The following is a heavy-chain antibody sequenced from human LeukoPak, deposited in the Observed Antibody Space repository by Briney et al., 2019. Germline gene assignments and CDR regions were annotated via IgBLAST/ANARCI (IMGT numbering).Heavy chain of an antibody. V-gene: IGHV3-74*01. J-gene: IGHJ4*02. Sequence: GGSLRLSCAASGFTFSSYWMHWVRQAPGKGLVWVSPINSDGSTTSYADSVKGRFTISRDNAKNTLYLQMNSLRAEDTAVYYCARVSRGNYYFDYWGPGTLVTVSS. CDR2: INSDGSTT. CDR3: ARVSRGNYYFDY. CDR1: GFTFSSYW.